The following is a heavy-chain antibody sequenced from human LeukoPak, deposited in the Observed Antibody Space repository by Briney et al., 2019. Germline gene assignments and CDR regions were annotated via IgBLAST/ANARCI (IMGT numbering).Heavy chain of an antibody. Sequence: GRSLRLSCAASGFTFSSYAMHWVRQAPGKGLEWVAVISYDGSNKYYADSVKGRFTISRDNSKNTLYLQMNSLRAEDTAVYYCARDDRPWLHSLNHIKYWGQGTLVTVSS. CDR1: GFTFSSYA. CDR2: ISYDGSNK. CDR3: ARDDRPWLHSLNHIKY. J-gene: IGHJ4*02. V-gene: IGHV3-30-3*01. D-gene: IGHD5-24*01.